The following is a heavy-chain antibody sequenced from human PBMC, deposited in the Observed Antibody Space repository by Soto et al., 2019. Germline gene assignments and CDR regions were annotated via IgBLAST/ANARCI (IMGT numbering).Heavy chain of an antibody. D-gene: IGHD3-22*01. CDR1: GFTFSSYA. CDR3: AKTATSVLIKGLYFDY. V-gene: IGHV3-23*01. J-gene: IGHJ4*02. Sequence: EVQLLESGGGLVQPGGSLRLSCAASGFTFSSYAMSWVRQAPGKGLEWVSAISGSGGSTYYADSVKGRFTISRDNSKNTLYLQMNSLRAEDTAVYYCAKTATSVLIKGLYFDYWGQGSLVTVSS. CDR2: ISGSGGST.